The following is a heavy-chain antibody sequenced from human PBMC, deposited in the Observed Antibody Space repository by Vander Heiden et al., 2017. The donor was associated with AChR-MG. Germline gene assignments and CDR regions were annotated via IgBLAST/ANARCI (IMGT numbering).Heavy chain of an antibody. V-gene: IGHV1-69*06. Sequence: QVQLVQSGAEVKKPGSSVKVSCKASGGTFSSYTIRWGRQAPGQGLEWMGGIIPISGTANYAQKFQGRVTITADKSTSTAYMELSSLRSEDTAVYYCARSSDIGYNWFDPWGQGTLVTVSS. D-gene: IGHD3-16*01. CDR2: IIPISGTA. CDR3: ARSSDIGYNWFDP. CDR1: GGTFSSYT. J-gene: IGHJ5*02.